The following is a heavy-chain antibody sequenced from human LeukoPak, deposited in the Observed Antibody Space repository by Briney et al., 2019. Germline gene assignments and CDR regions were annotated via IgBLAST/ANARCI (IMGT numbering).Heavy chain of an antibody. V-gene: IGHV3-48*04. D-gene: IGHD4-17*01. CDR2: ISGTSNTI. CDR1: GFTFSTYS. Sequence: GGSLRLSCVASGFTFSTYSMNWVRQAPGKGLEWVSYISGTSNTIYYADPVKGRFTISRDNAKNSLYLQMNSLRAEDTALYYCAKDTADYGDYFDYWGQGTLVTVSS. CDR3: AKDTADYGDYFDY. J-gene: IGHJ4*02.